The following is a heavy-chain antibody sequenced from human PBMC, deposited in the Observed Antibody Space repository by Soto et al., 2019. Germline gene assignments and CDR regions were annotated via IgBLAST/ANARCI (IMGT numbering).Heavy chain of an antibody. J-gene: IGHJ4*02. V-gene: IGHV4-59*01. CDR3: ARTTAVPNTLRSRYFFDY. Sequence: SETLSLTXTVSGASISGFYWSWIRKSAGKGLEWIGYVYYSGTTNYNPSLKSRVTISVDLSKNRFSLRLSSVTTADTALYYCARTTAVPNTLRSRYFFDYWGQGTLVTVSS. CDR2: VYYSGTT. D-gene: IGHD4-17*01. CDR1: GASISGFY.